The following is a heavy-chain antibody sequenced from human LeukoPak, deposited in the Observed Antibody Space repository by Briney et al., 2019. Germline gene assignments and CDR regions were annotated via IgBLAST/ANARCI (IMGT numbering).Heavy chain of an antibody. CDR1: GFSVRDFW. D-gene: IGHD1-1*01. J-gene: IGHJ4*02. CDR3: VRGGWELDY. V-gene: IGHV3-7*01. Sequence: GGSLRLSCAASGFSVRDFWMAWVRKAPGKGLEWVAHIKEDRTADYYEDSVKGRFSISKDDGKNSLHLQMNSLRVEDTAVYYCVRGGWELDYWGQGTLVTVSS. CDR2: IKEDRTAD.